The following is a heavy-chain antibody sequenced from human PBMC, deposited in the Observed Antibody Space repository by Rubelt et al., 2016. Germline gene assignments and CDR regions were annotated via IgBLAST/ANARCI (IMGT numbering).Heavy chain of an antibody. CDR2: LYTTGNT. Sequence: QLQLQESGPGLVKPSETLSLACTVSDASIRSNSYYWGWIRQPPGKGLEWIANLYTTGNTDYNPSLKSRVTMSVDTSKNQFSLKLTSVTAADTAAYYCATGLQAQRSFDYWGQGTLVTVSS. J-gene: IGHJ4*02. CDR3: ATGLQAQRSFDY. D-gene: IGHD3-16*01. CDR1: DASIRSNSYY. V-gene: IGHV4-39*07.